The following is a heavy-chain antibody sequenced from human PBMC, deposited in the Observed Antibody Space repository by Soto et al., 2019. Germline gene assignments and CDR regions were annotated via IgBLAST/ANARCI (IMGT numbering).Heavy chain of an antibody. D-gene: IGHD4-4*01. CDR3: ARGGDYSNYGGWIDP. CDR1: GGSISSGDFY. CDR2: MYYSGST. Sequence: QVQLQESGPGLVKPSQTLSLTCTVSGGSISSGDFYWSWIRQHPGKGLEWIGYMYYSGSTYYNPSLKRRVTISVDTSKNQFSLKLSSVTAADTAVYYCARGGDYSNYGGWIDPWGQGTLVTVSS. V-gene: IGHV4-31*03. J-gene: IGHJ5*02.